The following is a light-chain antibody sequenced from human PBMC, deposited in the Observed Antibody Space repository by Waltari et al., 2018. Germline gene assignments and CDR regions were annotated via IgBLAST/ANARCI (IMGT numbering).Light chain of an antibody. Sequence: DIQMTQSPSSLSASVGDTVTITCRASQGISSYLNWFHQKPGKAPKLLIYAASSLESGVPSRFSGSGSGTEFTLTISSLQPEDFAAYYCLQHNSYPWTFGQGTKVEIK. V-gene: IGKV1-17*01. CDR3: LQHNSYPWT. CDR1: QGISSY. CDR2: AAS. J-gene: IGKJ1*01.